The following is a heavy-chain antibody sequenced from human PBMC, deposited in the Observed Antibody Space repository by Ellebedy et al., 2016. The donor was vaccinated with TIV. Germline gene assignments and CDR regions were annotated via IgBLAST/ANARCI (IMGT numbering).Heavy chain of an antibody. Sequence: GGSLRLXXAASGFTFSDYYMSWIRQAPGKGLEWVSYISSSGSTIYYADSVKGRFTISRDNAKNSLYLQMNSLRAEDTALYYCAKDAALAYCGGDCQYYFDYWGQGTLVTVSS. D-gene: IGHD2-21*02. J-gene: IGHJ4*02. CDR2: ISSSGSTI. CDR1: GFTFSDYY. V-gene: IGHV3-11*01. CDR3: AKDAALAYCGGDCQYYFDY.